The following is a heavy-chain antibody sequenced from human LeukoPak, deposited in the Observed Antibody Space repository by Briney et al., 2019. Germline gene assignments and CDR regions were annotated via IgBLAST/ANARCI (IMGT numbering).Heavy chain of an antibody. CDR1: NDSISSGDYY. D-gene: IGHD6-13*01. CDR3: ARTVPGIAAAECAFDI. CDR2: IFHRGGT. J-gene: IGHJ3*02. Sequence: PSETLSLTCTVSNDSISSGDYYWNWIRQPPGKGLEWIGYIFHRGGTSYNPSLKSRILFSVDTSQNQFSLKLNSVTAADTAVYYCARTVPGIAAAECAFDIWGQGTMVTVSS. V-gene: IGHV4-30-4*01.